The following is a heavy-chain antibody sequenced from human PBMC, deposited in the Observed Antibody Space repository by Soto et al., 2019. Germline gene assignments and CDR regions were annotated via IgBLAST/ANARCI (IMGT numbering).Heavy chain of an antibody. J-gene: IGHJ4*02. V-gene: IGHV3-64D*06. CDR2: ITSSGDNT. Sequence: PGGSLRLSCSASGFTFSSYSMHWVRQAPGKGPEYVSAITSSGDNTYHADSVKGRFTISRDNSKSTLYLQMTALRTEDTAVYFCVKRFCSATSNCFQSPFFDSWGPGTLVTVSS. CDR3: VKRFCSATSNCFQSPFFDS. CDR1: GFTFSSYS. D-gene: IGHD2-15*01.